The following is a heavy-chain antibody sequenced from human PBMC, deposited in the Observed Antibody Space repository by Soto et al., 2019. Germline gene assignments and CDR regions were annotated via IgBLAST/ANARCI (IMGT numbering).Heavy chain of an antibody. J-gene: IGHJ5*02. CDR2: IWYDGSNK. CDR1: GFTFSSYG. Sequence: QVQLVESGGGVVQPGRSLRLSCAASGFTFSSYGMHWVRQAPGKGLEWVAVIWYDGSNKYYADSVKGRFTISRDNSKNTLYLQMNSLRAEDTAVYYCARDDYDSSGGENWFDPWGQGTLVTVSS. D-gene: IGHD3-22*01. V-gene: IGHV3-33*01. CDR3: ARDDYDSSGGENWFDP.